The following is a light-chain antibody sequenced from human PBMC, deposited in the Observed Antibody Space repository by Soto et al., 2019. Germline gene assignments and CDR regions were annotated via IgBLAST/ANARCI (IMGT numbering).Light chain of an antibody. CDR1: QSVSSY. J-gene: IGKJ5*01. CDR3: QQYGSSSIT. CDR2: DAS. V-gene: IGKV3-11*01. Sequence: EIVLTHSPATLSFSPLEIATLSCNASQSVSSYLAWYQQKPGQAPRLLIYDASNRATGIPARFSGSGSGTDFTLTISRLEPEDFAVYYCQQYGSSSITFGQGTRLEIK.